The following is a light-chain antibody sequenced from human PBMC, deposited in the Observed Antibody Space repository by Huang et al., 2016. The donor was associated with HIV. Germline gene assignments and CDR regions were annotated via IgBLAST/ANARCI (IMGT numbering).Light chain of an antibody. CDR3: QQYNNWPPRDVT. CDR2: VAS. CDR1: QSVSSN. V-gene: IGKV3-15*01. J-gene: IGKJ3*01. Sequence: EIVMTQSPATLSVSPGERATLSCRASQSVSSNLAWYQQKPVQAPRLLIYVASTRATGIPARFSGSGSGTEFTLTISSLQSQDFAIYYCQQYNNWPPRDVTFGPGTKVDIK.